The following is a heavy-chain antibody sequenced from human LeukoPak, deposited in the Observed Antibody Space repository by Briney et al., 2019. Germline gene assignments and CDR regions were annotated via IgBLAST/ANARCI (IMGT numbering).Heavy chain of an antibody. J-gene: IGHJ4*02. V-gene: IGHV4-39*01. CDR3: ARRGVVATIDY. Sequence: SETLSLTCTVSGGSISSSNYYWGWIRQPPGKGLEWIGNIFYSGSTYYNPSLKSRVTISVDTSKNQFSLKLSSVTAADTAVYYCARRGVVATIDYWGQGTLVTVSS. D-gene: IGHD5-12*01. CDR1: GGSISSSNYY. CDR2: IFYSGST.